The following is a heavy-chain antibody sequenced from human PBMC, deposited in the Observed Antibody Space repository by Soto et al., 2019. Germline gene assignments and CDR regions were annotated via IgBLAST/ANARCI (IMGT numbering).Heavy chain of an antibody. CDR2: MKPNSGNT. J-gene: IGHJ6*02. D-gene: IGHD3-22*01. Sequence: QVQLVQSGAGVKKPGASVKVTFKACGYTFTSSDINWVRQAIGQGLEWMGWMKPNSGNTGYAQKFQGRVTMTRNTSISTAYMELSSLRSEDTAVDYCARLMYYYDSNGYYQAHYYYGMDVWGQGTTVTFSS. CDR3: ARLMYYYDSNGYYQAHYYYGMDV. V-gene: IGHV1-8*01. CDR1: GYTFTSSD.